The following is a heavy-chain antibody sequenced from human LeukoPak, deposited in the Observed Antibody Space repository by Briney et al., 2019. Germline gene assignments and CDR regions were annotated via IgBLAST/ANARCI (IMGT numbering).Heavy chain of an antibody. CDR1: GYSISSGYY. CDR3: ARQIYYGSGRSVRPFDY. D-gene: IGHD3-10*01. CDR2: FYHSGST. Sequence: SETLSLTCTVSGYSISSGYYRGWIRQPPGKGMEWIGSFYHSGSTNYNPSLKSRVTISVDTSKNQFSLKLSSVTAADTAVYYCARQIYYGSGRSVRPFDYWGQGTLVTVSS. J-gene: IGHJ4*02. V-gene: IGHV4-38-2*02.